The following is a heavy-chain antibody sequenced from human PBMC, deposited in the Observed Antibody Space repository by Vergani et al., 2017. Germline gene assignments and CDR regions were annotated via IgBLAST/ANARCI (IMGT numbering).Heavy chain of an antibody. CDR1: GLTFSGSA. D-gene: IGHD3-10*01. CDR3: TGFGEAYDY. Sequence: VQLVESGGGLVQPGGSLKLSCAASGLTFSGSAMHWVRQASGKGLEWVGRIRSKANSYATGYAASVKGRFTISRDDSKNTAYLQMNSLKTEDTAVYYCTGFGEAYDYWGQGTLVTVSS. CDR2: IRSKANSYAT. J-gene: IGHJ4*02. V-gene: IGHV3-73*01.